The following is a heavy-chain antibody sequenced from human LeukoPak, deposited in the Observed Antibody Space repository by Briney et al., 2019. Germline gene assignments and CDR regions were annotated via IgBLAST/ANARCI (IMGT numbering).Heavy chain of an antibody. CDR3: ARRHHFGFLDS. V-gene: IGHV3-7*04. D-gene: IGHD3-10*01. J-gene: IGHJ4*02. CDR2: IKQDGSEK. Sequence: AGGSLRLSCAASGVMFPSYWMTWVRQAPGKGLEWVASIKQDGSEKYYVDSVKGRFTISRDNAKNSVYLQMNSLRAEDTAVYYCARRHHFGFLDSWGQGTLVTVSS. CDR1: GVMFPSYW.